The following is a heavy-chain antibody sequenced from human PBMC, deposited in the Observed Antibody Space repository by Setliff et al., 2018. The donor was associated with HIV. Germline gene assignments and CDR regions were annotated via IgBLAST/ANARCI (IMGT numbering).Heavy chain of an antibody. J-gene: IGHJ3*01. Sequence: GASVKVSCKVSGDTFNNYGLNWVRQAPGQGLEWMGGIIPIFKSADYAQKFQGRVTITTDESTSTAYMDLSSLKSEDTAIYYWARTSGDAYNYEGAFDVWGQGTLVTVSS. CDR3: ARTSGDAYNYEGAFDV. CDR2: IIPIFKSA. CDR1: GDTFNNYG. D-gene: IGHD5-12*01. V-gene: IGHV1-69*05.